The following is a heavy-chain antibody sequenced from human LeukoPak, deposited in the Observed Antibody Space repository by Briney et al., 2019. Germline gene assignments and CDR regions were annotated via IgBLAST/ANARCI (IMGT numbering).Heavy chain of an antibody. V-gene: IGHV4-59*01. CDR1: GDSISSYY. CDR3: ARPARYCSGGSCWDS. Sequence: SETLSLTCTVSGDSISSYYWSWIRQPPAKGLEWIGNIYYGGNTNYNPSLKSRVTISVDTSKNQFSLKLTSVTAADTAIYYCARPARYCSGGSCWDSWGQGTLVTVSS. J-gene: IGHJ4*02. CDR2: IYYGGNT. D-gene: IGHD2-15*01.